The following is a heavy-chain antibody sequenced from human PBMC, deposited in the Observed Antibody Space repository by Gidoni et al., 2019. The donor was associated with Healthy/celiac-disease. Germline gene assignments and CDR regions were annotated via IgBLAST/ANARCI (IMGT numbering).Heavy chain of an antibody. CDR3: ARGEIGYCSGGSCYRAPFDY. CDR1: GFPFSAYS. V-gene: IGHV3-11*05. D-gene: IGHD2-15*01. CDR2: ISSSSSYT. Sequence: QVQLVESGGGLVKPGVSLRLSCAASGFPFSAYSIRLIRHAPGKGLEWVSYISSSSSYTNYADSVKGRFTISRDNAKNSLYLQMNSLRAEDTAVYYCARGEIGYCSGGSCYRAPFDYWGQGTLVTVSS. J-gene: IGHJ4*02.